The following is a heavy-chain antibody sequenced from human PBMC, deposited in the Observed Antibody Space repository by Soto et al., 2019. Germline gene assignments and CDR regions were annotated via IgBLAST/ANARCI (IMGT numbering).Heavy chain of an antibody. CDR2: LKSDNGGT. CDR3: ARDLCPLGSGSPCPTYGLDV. CDR1: GYTFTGHY. D-gene: IGHD3-10*01. J-gene: IGHJ6*02. V-gene: IGHV1-2*02. Sequence: QVHLVQSGAEVKPPGASVKVSCKASGYTFTGHYMHWVRQVSGKRLEYLGWLKSDNGGTYYAPKFQGRVPFTRDTSTTTAYMELSGLRSDDTAVYFCARDLCPLGSGSPCPTYGLDVWGQGTTVTVSS.